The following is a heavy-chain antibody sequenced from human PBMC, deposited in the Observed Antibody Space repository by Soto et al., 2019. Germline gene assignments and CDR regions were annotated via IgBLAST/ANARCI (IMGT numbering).Heavy chain of an antibody. V-gene: IGHV4-39*01. D-gene: IGHD3-22*01. CDR3: ARQHYYDSSGYYTWN. CDR1: GGSISSSSYY. J-gene: IGHJ4*02. CDR2: IYYSGST. Sequence: LPETLSLTCTVSGGSISSSSYYWGWIRQPPGKGLEWIGSIYYSGSTYYNPSLKSRVTISVDTSKNQFSLRLNSVTAADTAVYYCARQHYYDSSGYYTWNWGQGTLVTVSS.